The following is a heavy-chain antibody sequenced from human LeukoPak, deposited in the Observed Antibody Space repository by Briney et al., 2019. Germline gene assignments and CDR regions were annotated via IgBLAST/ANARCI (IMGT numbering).Heavy chain of an antibody. D-gene: IGHD5-18*01. V-gene: IGHV4-34*01. CDR1: GGSFSGYY. CDR2: INHSGST. CDR3: ARCQRKSRYSSRRPFSD. Sequence: SETLSLTWAVHGGSFSGYYWSWIRQPPGKGLAWIGEINHSGSTNYNPSLKSRVTISVDTSKNKFSLKLSSLTAAVTPVYNCARCQRKSRYSSRRPFSDWGRGTLVTVSS. J-gene: IGHJ4*02.